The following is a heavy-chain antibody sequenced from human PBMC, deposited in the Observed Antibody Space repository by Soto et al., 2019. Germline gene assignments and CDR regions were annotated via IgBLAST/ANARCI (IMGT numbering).Heavy chain of an antibody. CDR1: GFTFSSYA. J-gene: IGHJ6*02. CDR2: ISYDGSNK. D-gene: IGHD1-1*01. V-gene: IGHV3-30-3*01. Sequence: QMQLVESWGGVVQPGRSLRLSCAASGFTFSSYAMHWVRQAPGKGLEWVAVISYDGSNKYYADSVKGRFTISRDNSKNTLYLQMNSLRAEDTAVYYCARGSWNLTRPYYYGMDVWGQGTTVTVSS. CDR3: ARGSWNLTRPYYYGMDV.